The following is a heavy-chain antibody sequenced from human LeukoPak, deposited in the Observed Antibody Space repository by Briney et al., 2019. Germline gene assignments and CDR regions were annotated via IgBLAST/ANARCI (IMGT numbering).Heavy chain of an antibody. CDR3: ARDREVVTAIPHFDY. V-gene: IGHV3-30*02. Sequence: GGSLRLSCAASGFTFSSYGMHWVRQAPGKGLEWVAFIRYDGSNKYYADSVKGRFTISRDNSKNTLYLQMNSLRAEDTAVYYCARDREVVTAIPHFDYWGQGTLVTVSS. CDR2: IRYDGSNK. CDR1: GFTFSSYG. J-gene: IGHJ4*02. D-gene: IGHD2-21*02.